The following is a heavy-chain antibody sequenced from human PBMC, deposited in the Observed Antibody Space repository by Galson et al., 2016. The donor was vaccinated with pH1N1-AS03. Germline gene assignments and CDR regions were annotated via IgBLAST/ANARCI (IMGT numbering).Heavy chain of an antibody. Sequence: SVKVSFKASGGTFDNHPINWVRQAPGQGLEWMGGFIPIFGTTNYAPKYQGRVTFTTDDSTTTVYMELSNLRSEDTAVYYCARNSDSLGAFDVWGQGTLLSVSS. CDR3: ARNSDSLGAFDV. D-gene: IGHD1-7*01. V-gene: IGHV1-69*05. J-gene: IGHJ3*01. CDR1: GGTFDNHP. CDR2: FIPIFGTT.